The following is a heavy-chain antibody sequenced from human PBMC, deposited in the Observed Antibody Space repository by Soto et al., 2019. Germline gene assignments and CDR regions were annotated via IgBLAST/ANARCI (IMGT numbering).Heavy chain of an antibody. V-gene: IGHV3-11*04. D-gene: IGHD6-6*01. CDR2: ISSSGSTI. Sequence: PGGSLRLSCAASGFTFSDYYMSWIRQAPGKGLEWVSYISSSGSTIYYADSVKGRFTISRDNAKNSLYLQMNSLRAEDTAVYYCARDDDSAARPIYYYGMDVWGQGTTVTVSS. CDR1: GFTFSDYY. J-gene: IGHJ6*02. CDR3: ARDDDSAARPIYYYGMDV.